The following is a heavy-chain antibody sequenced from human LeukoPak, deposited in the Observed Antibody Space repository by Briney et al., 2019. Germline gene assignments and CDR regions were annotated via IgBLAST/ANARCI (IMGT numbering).Heavy chain of an antibody. CDR1: GFTFSSYA. CDR3: AAHWGYTASYWYFDL. D-gene: IGHD7-27*01. J-gene: IGHJ2*01. CDR2: ISGSGGST. V-gene: IGHV3-23*01. Sequence: GGSLRLSCAASGFTFSSYAMSWVRQAPGKGLEWVSAISGSGGSTYYADSVKGRFTISRDSSKNTLYLQMNSLRAEDTAVYYCAAHWGYTASYWYFDLWGRGTLVTVSS.